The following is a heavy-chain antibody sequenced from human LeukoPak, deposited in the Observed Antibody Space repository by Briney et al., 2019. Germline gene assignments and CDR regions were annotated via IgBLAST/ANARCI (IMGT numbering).Heavy chain of an antibody. CDR1: GYTFNKYY. J-gene: IGHJ4*02. V-gene: IGHV1-46*02. CDR2: INSSGGSA. Sequence: ASVKVSCKASGYTFNKYYMHWVRQAPGQGLEWMGKINSSGGSANYAQNFQGRVTMTRDTSTSTVYMELGSLRSEDTAVYFCARDVIIRAGTSNYQLDYWGQGTLVTVSS. CDR3: ARDVIIRAGTSNYQLDY. D-gene: IGHD1-7*01.